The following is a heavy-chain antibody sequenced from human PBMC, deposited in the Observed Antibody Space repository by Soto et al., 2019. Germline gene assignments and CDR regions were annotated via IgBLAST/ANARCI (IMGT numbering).Heavy chain of an antibody. CDR3: ARVGITIFGVVYDAFDI. Sequence: SETLSLTCTVSGGSISSYYWSWIRQPAGKGLEWIGRIYTSGSTNYNPSLKSRVTMSVDTSKNQFSLKLSSVTAADTAVYYCARVGITIFGVVYDAFDIWGQGTMVTVSS. V-gene: IGHV4-4*07. J-gene: IGHJ3*02. D-gene: IGHD3-3*01. CDR1: GGSISSYY. CDR2: IYTSGST.